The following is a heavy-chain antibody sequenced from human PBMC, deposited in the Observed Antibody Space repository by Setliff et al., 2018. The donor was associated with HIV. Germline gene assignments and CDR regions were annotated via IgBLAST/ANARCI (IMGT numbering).Heavy chain of an antibody. CDR2: IYYSGST. D-gene: IGHD3-3*01. V-gene: IGHV4-39*07. CDR3: ARGVNFDY. Sequence: SETLSLTCTVTGGSITTNNYYWGWIRQPPGKGLEWIGTIYYSGSTYYNPSLKSRVTISTDTSKNQFSLRLNSVTAADTAIYYCARGVNFDYWGQGTQVTVSS. CDR1: GGSITTNNYY. J-gene: IGHJ4*02.